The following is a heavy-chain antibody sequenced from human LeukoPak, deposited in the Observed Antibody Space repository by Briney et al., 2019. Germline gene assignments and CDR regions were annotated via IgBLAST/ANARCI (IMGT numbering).Heavy chain of an antibody. Sequence: SETLSLTCTVSGGSISSGSYYWSWIRQPAGKGLEWIGRIYTSGSTNYNPSLKSRVTISVDTSKNRFSLKLSSVTAADTAVYYCARRCSGGSCYFDYWGQGTLVTVSS. J-gene: IGHJ4*02. V-gene: IGHV4-61*02. CDR2: IYTSGST. CDR3: ARRCSGGSCYFDY. CDR1: GGSISSGSYY. D-gene: IGHD2-15*01.